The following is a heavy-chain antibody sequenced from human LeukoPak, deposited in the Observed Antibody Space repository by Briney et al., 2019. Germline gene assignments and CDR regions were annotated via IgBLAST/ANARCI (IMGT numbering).Heavy chain of an antibody. CDR3: ARDRVAAAGLDP. Sequence: SGGSLRLSCAASGFTFSSYGMHWVRQAPGKGLEWVAVIWYDGSNKYYADSVKGRFTISRDNSKNTLYLQMNSLRAEDTAVYYCARDRVAAAGLDPWGQGTLVTVSS. CDR1: GFTFSSYG. V-gene: IGHV3-33*01. CDR2: IWYDGSNK. J-gene: IGHJ5*02. D-gene: IGHD6-13*01.